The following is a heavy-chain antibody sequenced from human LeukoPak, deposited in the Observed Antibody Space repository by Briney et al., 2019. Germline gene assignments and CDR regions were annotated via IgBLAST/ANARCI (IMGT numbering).Heavy chain of an antibody. CDR2: INPSGGST. V-gene: IGHV1-46*01. D-gene: IGHD1-26*01. Sequence: ASVKVSCKASGYTFTGYYMHWVRQAPGQGLEWMGIINPSGGSTSYAQKFQGRVTMTRDTSTSTVYMELSSLGSEDTAVYYCASTGIVGATPDAFDIWGQGTMVTVSS. J-gene: IGHJ3*02. CDR3: ASTGIVGATPDAFDI. CDR1: GYTFTGYY.